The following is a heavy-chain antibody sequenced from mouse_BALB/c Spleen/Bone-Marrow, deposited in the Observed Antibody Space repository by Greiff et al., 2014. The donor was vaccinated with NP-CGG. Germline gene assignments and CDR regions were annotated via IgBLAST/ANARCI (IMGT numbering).Heavy chain of an antibody. D-gene: IGHD1-1*02. Sequence: EVQLQQSGPDLVKPSQSLSLTCTVTGYSITSGYSWHWIRQFPGNKLEWLGYIHYNGNTDYNPSLRSRISITRDTSKNQFFPQLNSVTTEDTATYYCARFYGSYSYWGQGTTLTVSS. J-gene: IGHJ2*01. CDR3: ARFYGSYSY. V-gene: IGHV3-1*02. CDR2: IHYNGNT. CDR1: GYSITSGYS.